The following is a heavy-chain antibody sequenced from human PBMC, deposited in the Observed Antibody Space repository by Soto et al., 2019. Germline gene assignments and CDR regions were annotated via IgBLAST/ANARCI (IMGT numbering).Heavy chain of an antibody. D-gene: IGHD3-9*01. CDR3: AKETGPQGGFDY. Sequence: PXGALRLSGSASGFTFSNYAMHGVRQAPGKGLEWVAVISKDGSNKYYGDFVKGRFTISRDSSKNTLYLQMNSLRDEDTAVYYCAKETGPQGGFDYWGQGTLVTVYS. V-gene: IGHV3-30*18. J-gene: IGHJ4*02. CDR1: GFTFSNYA. CDR2: ISKDGSNK.